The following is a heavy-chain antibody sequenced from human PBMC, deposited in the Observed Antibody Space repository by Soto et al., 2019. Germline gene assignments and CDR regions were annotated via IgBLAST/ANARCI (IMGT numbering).Heavy chain of an antibody. D-gene: IGHD5-12*01. V-gene: IGHV4-34*01. J-gene: IGHJ4*02. CDR3: ARGFDIVATKNYFDY. CDR2: INHSGST. Sequence: SETLSLTCAVYGGSFSGYYWSWIRQPPGKGLEWIGEINHSGSTNYNPSLKSRVTISVDTSKNQFSLKLSSVTAADTAVYYCARGFDIVATKNYFDYWGQGTLVTVSS. CDR1: GGSFSGYY.